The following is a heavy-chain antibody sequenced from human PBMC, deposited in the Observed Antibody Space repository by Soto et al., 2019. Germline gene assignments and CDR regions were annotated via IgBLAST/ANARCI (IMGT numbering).Heavy chain of an antibody. CDR2: IYPGDSHT. CDR1: GYDFSSYW. J-gene: IGHJ4*02. D-gene: IGHD3-22*01. V-gene: IGHV5-51*01. CDR3: ARRLTLNYYDTSGSFDY. Sequence: LGESLKISCKGSGYDFSSYWIAWVRQMPGKGLECMGLIYPGDSHTTYSPSFQGQVTISADKSISTAYLQWSSLRASDTAKYYCARRLTLNYYDTSGSFDYWGQGIQVTVSS.